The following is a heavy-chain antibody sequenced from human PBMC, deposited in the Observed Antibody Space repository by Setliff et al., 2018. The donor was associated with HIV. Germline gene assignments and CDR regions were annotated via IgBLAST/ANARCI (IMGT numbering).Heavy chain of an antibody. V-gene: IGHV1-8*01. Sequence: RASVKVSCKASGSTFPSYDINWVRQATGRGPEWMGWMNPSSGNTGYAQKFQGRVTMTRNTSISTAYMELSSLRSEDTAVYYCASSWSRVPYYGMDVWGQGTTVTVSS. CDR2: MNPSSGNT. CDR1: GSTFPSYD. CDR3: ASSWSRVPYYGMDV. D-gene: IGHD6-13*01. J-gene: IGHJ6*02.